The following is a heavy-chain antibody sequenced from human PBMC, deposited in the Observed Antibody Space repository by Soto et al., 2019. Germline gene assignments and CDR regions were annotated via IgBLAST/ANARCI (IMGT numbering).Heavy chain of an antibody. Sequence: ASVKVSCKASGYTFTSYGISWVRQAPGQGLEWMGWISAYNGNTNYAQKLQGRVTMTTDTSTSTAYMELRSLRSDDTAVYYCARDYDFWSGAYYFDYWGQGTLVTVS. CDR2: ISAYNGNT. D-gene: IGHD3-3*01. CDR3: ARDYDFWSGAYYFDY. V-gene: IGHV1-18*01. CDR1: GYTFTSYG. J-gene: IGHJ4*02.